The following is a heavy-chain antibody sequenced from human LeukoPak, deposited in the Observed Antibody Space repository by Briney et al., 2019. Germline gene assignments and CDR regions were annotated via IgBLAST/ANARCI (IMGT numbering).Heavy chain of an antibody. CDR3: ARGRSGYYDSSGYYYPVVYYYYYYMDV. CDR2: INHSGST. CDR1: GRSFRGYY. V-gene: IGHV4-34*01. J-gene: IGHJ6*03. Sequence: PSETLSLTCAVYGRSFRGYYWSWLRQPPAKGREWIGEINHSGSTNFNPSLKSRVTISVDTSKNQFSLKLSSVTAADTAVYYCARGRSGYYDSSGYYYPVVYYYYYYMDVWGKGTTVTVSS. D-gene: IGHD3-22*01.